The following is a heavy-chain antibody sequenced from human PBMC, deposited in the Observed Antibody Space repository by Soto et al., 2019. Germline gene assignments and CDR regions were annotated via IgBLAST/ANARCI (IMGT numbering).Heavy chain of an antibody. J-gene: IGHJ6*02. Sequence: GGSLRVSCAASGCTFSNAWMNWVRQATGKGLEWVGRIKSKTDGGTTDYAAPVKGRFTISRDDSKNTLYLQMNSLKTEDTAVYYCTTAFYSGYDPAYYYYGMDVWGQGTTVTVSS. D-gene: IGHD5-12*01. V-gene: IGHV3-15*07. CDR3: TTAFYSGYDPAYYYYGMDV. CDR2: IKSKTDGGTT. CDR1: GCTFSNAW.